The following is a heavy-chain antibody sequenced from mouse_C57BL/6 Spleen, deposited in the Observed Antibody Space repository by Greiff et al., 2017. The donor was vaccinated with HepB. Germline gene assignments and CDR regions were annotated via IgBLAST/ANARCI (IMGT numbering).Heavy chain of an antibody. D-gene: IGHD1-1*01. CDR2: INPNNGGT. CDR1: GYTFTDYY. J-gene: IGHJ2*01. Sequence: VQLQQSGPELVKPGASVKISCKASGYTFTDYYMNWVKQSHGKSLEWIGDINPNNGGTSYNQKFKGKATLTVDKSSSTAYMELRSLTSEDSAVYYCARRGYYGHYFDYWGQGTTLTVSS. CDR3: ARRGYYGHYFDY. V-gene: IGHV1-26*01.